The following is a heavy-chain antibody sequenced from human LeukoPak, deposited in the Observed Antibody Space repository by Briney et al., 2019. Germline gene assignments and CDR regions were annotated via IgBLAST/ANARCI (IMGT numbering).Heavy chain of an antibody. V-gene: IGHV4-59*01. J-gene: IGHJ5*02. CDR1: GGSISSYY. Sequence: SETLSLTCTVSGGSISSYYWSWIRQPPGKGLEWIGYIYYSGSTNYNPSLKSRVTISVDTSKNQFSLKLSSVTAADTAVYYCARGRSITAGTQNWFDPWGQGTLVTVSS. D-gene: IGHD3-16*01. CDR3: ARGRSITAGTQNWFDP. CDR2: IYYSGST.